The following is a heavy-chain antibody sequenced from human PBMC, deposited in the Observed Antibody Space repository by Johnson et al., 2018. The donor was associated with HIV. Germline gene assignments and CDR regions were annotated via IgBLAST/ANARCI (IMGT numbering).Heavy chain of an antibody. Sequence: VQLVESGGGLVQPGGSLRLSCAASGFTFSNYWTGGSTGYADSVKGRFTISRDNAKNSLYLQMNSLRAEDTAVYYCARDRGGRFRERDAFDIWGQGTMVTVSS. CDR2: NYWTGGST. J-gene: IGHJ3*02. CDR1: GFTF. V-gene: IGHV3-20*04. D-gene: IGHD3-10*01. CDR3: ARDRGGRFRERDAFDI.